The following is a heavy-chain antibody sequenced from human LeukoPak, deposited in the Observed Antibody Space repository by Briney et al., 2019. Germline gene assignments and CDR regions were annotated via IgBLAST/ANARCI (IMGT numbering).Heavy chain of an antibody. J-gene: IGHJ4*02. V-gene: IGHV3-23*01. CDR2: ISGSGGST. CDR3: ARAGGLYYYGSGSTFDY. D-gene: IGHD3-10*01. Sequence: GGSLRLSCAASGFTFSSYAMSWVRQAPGKGLEWVSAISGSGGSTYYADSVKGRFTISRDNSKNTLYLQMNSLRAEDTAVYYCARAGGLYYYGSGSTFDYWGQGTLVTVSS. CDR1: GFTFSSYA.